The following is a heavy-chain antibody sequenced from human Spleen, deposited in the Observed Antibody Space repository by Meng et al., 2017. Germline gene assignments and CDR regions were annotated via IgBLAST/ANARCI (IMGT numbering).Heavy chain of an antibody. J-gene: IGHJ4*02. V-gene: IGHV3-23*01. D-gene: IGHD1-26*01. CDR3: AKWGVGALN. Sequence: GESLKISCAASGFTFRNYAMSWVRQAPGKGLEWVSGISGSGSGTYYADSVKGRFTISRDNSKNTLYLQMNSLRAEDTAVYYCAKWGVGALNWGQGTLVTVSS. CDR2: ISGSGSGT. CDR1: GFTFRNYA.